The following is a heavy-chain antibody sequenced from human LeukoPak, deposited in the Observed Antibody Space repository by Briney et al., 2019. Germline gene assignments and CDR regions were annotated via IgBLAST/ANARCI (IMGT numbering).Heavy chain of an antibody. CDR1: GYAFTGYY. Sequence: GASVKVSCKASGYAFTGYYIHWVRQAPGQGLEWMGWMNPNSGNTGYAQKFQGRVTITRNTSISTAYMELSSLRSEDTAVYYCARGVIRNYCSSTSCYSSWFDPWGQGTLVTVSS. V-gene: IGHV1-8*03. CDR3: ARGVIRNYCSSTSCYSSWFDP. CDR2: MNPNSGNT. D-gene: IGHD2-2*01. J-gene: IGHJ5*02.